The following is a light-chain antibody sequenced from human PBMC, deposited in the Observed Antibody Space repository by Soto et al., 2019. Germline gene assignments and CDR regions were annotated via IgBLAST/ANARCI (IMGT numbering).Light chain of an antibody. CDR2: GTS. Sequence: EIVLTQSPGTLSLSPGERATLSCRASQSVSSSYLAWYQQKPGQAPRLLIYGTSSRATAIPDRFSGSGSGTGFTLTISRLEPEDFAMYYCQQYGSSSWTFGQGTKVDIK. CDR1: QSVSSSY. V-gene: IGKV3-20*01. CDR3: QQYGSSSWT. J-gene: IGKJ1*01.